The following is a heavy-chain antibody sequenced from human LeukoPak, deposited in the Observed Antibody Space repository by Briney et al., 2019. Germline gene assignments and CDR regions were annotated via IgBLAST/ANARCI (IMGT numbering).Heavy chain of an antibody. CDR1: GFTFSSYW. J-gene: IGHJ4*02. CDR3: ARPYSSGWDPIDY. V-gene: IGHV3-7*01. CDR2: IKQDGSEK. Sequence: PGGSLRLSCAASGFTFSSYWMSWVRQAPGKGVEGGANIKQDGSEKYYVDSVKGRFTTSRDNAKNSLYLQMNSLRAEDTAVYYCARPYSSGWDPIDYWGQGTLVTVSA. D-gene: IGHD6-19*01.